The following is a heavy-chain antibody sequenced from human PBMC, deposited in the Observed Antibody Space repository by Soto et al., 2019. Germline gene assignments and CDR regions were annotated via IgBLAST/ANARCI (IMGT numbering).Heavy chain of an antibody. Sequence: QVQLVQSGAEVRKPGASVKVSCKASGYSFTDYYIHWVRQAPGQGLEWLGWINPNTGVTHFAQKFQGWVTMTRDTSISTACMELNRLTSDDTAVYYCVRSPGDFRYGLDVWGQGTTVTVSS. V-gene: IGHV1-2*04. J-gene: IGHJ6*02. D-gene: IGHD2-21*02. CDR1: GYSFTDYY. CDR3: VRSPGDFRYGLDV. CDR2: INPNTGVT.